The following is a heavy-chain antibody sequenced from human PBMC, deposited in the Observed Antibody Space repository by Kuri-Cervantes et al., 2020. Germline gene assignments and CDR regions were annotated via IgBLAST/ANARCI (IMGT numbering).Heavy chain of an antibody. J-gene: IGHJ4*02. D-gene: IGHD3-9*01. Sequence: GGSLRLSCAASGFTFNDYWMSWVRQAPGKGLEWVANINQDGSEKYYVDSVKGRCTISRDNAKNSLYLQMNSLRAEDTALYYCARDRNYDILTGYDYWGQGTLVTVSS. CDR2: INQDGSEK. CDR3: ARDRNYDILTGYDY. V-gene: IGHV3-7*05. CDR1: GFTFNDYW.